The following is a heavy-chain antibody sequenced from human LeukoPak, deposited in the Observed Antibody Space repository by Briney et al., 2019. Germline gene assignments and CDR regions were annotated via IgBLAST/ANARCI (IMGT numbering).Heavy chain of an antibody. CDR2: ISTGSSTT. Sequence: GGSLRLSCAASEFAFSTYNMNWVRQAPGKGLEWVSYISTGSSTTYYADSVKGRFTISRDSVENSLYLQMNSLRDEDTAVYYCARVAAGYSVNYFDYWGQGTLVTVSS. CDR1: EFAFSTYN. J-gene: IGHJ4*02. V-gene: IGHV3-48*02. CDR3: ARVAAGYSVNYFDY. D-gene: IGHD4-23*01.